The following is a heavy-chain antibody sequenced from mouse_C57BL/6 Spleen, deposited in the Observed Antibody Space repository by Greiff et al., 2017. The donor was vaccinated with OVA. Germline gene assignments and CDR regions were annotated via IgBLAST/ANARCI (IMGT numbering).Heavy chain of an antibody. V-gene: IGHV1-82*01. CDR1: GYAFSSSW. Sequence: QVQLQQSGPELVKPGASVKISCKASGYAFSSSWMNWVKQRPGKGLEWIGRIYPGDGDTNYNGKFKGKATLTADKSSSTAYMQLSSLTSEDSAVYFCAREEDSSVFDYWGQGTTLTVSS. J-gene: IGHJ2*01. D-gene: IGHD3-2*02. CDR2: IYPGDGDT. CDR3: AREEDSSVFDY.